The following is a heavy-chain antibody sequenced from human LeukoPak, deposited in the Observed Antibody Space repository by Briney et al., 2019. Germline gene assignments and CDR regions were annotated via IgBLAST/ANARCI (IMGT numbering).Heavy chain of an antibody. D-gene: IGHD6-13*01. Sequence: SETLSLTCAVYGGSFSGYYWSWIRQPPGKGLEWIGYIYYSGSTNYNPSLKSRVTISVDTSKNQFSLKLSSVTAADTAVYYCARATGIAPTGAFDIWGQGTMVTVSS. V-gene: IGHV4-59*01. CDR1: GGSFSGYY. CDR3: ARATGIAPTGAFDI. CDR2: IYYSGST. J-gene: IGHJ3*02.